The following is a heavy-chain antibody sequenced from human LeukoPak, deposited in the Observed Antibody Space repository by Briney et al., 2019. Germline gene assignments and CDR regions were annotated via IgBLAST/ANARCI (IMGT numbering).Heavy chain of an antibody. J-gene: IGHJ4*02. Sequence: SETLSLTCTVSGGSISSYYWGWIRQPPGKGLEWIGSIYYSGSTYYNPSLKSRVTISVDTSKNQFSLKLSSVTAADTAVYYCARRVAGPFDYWGQGTLVTVSS. V-gene: IGHV4-39*01. CDR1: GGSISSYY. CDR3: ARRVAGPFDY. CDR2: IYYSGST.